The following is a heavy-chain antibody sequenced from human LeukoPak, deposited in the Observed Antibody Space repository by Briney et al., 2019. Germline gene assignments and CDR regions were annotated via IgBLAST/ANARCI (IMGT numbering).Heavy chain of an antibody. Sequence: PSETLSLTCAVYGGSFNGYYWTWIRQPPGKGLEWIGEINHSGSTKYNPSLKSRVTISVDTSKNQFSLKLSSVTAADTAVYYCARATLGSVLLWFGEPRRGYFDYWGQGTLVTVSS. J-gene: IGHJ4*02. CDR1: GGSFNGYY. CDR3: ARATLGSVLLWFGEPRRGYFDY. CDR2: INHSGST. V-gene: IGHV4-34*01. D-gene: IGHD3-10*01.